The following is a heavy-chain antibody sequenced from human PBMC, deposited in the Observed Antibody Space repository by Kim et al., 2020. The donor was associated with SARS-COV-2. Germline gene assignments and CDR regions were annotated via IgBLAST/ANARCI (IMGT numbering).Heavy chain of an antibody. CDR3: ARLAPITIFGVVIKYYYFYYGMDV. V-gene: IGHV4-39*01. Sequence: SETLSLTCTVSGGSISSSRYYWGWIRQPPGKGLEWIGSIYYSGSTYYNPSLKSRVTISVDTSKNQFSLKLSSVTAADTAVYYCARLAPITIFGVVIKYYYFYYGMDVWGQGTTVTVSS. J-gene: IGHJ6*02. CDR2: IYYSGST. D-gene: IGHD3-3*01. CDR1: GGSISSSRYY.